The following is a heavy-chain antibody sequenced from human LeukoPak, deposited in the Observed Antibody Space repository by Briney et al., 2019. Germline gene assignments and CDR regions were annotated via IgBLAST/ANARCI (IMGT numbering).Heavy chain of an antibody. J-gene: IGHJ5*02. CDR2: IIPILGIA. CDR3: ARVYSSGWYKEWFDP. CDR1: GGTFSSCA. D-gene: IGHD6-19*01. Sequence: SVKVSCKASGGTFSSCAISWVRQAPGQGLEWMGRIIPILGIANYAQKFQGRVTITADKSTSTAYMGLSSLRSEDTAVYYCARVYSSGWYKEWFDPWGQGTLVTVTS. V-gene: IGHV1-69*04.